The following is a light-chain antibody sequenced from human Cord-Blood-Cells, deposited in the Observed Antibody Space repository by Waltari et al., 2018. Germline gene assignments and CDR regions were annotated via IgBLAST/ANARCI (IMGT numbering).Light chain of an antibody. CDR2: DAS. CDR3: QQRSNWPRT. Sequence: EIVLTQSPATLSLSPGERATLSCRASQSVSSYLAWYQQKPGQAPRLLIYDASNRATGIPARFSGSVSVTDFTLTISSLEPEDFAVYYCQQRSNWPRTFGQGTKLEIK. V-gene: IGKV3-11*01. J-gene: IGKJ2*01. CDR1: QSVSSY.